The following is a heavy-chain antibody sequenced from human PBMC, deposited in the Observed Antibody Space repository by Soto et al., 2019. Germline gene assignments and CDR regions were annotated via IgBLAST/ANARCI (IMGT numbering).Heavy chain of an antibody. Sequence: SVKVSCKASGGTFSSYAISWVRQAPGQGLEWMGGIIPIFGTANYAQKFQGRVTITADESTSTAYMELSSLRSEDTAVYYCAMSEYYAVGSDYYKAGGNDYCYYDIDVWGQGTMVTVSS. V-gene: IGHV1-69*13. D-gene: IGHD3-3*01. CDR1: GGTFSSYA. J-gene: IGHJ6*02. CDR3: AMSEYYAVGSDYYKAGGNDYCYYDIDV. CDR2: IIPIFGTA.